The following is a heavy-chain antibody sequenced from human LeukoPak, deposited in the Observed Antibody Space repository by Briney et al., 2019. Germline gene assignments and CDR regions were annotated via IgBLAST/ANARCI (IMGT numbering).Heavy chain of an antibody. CDR1: GFTFSAYW. Sequence: GESLRLSCAASGFTFSAYWMTWVRQAPGKGLAWVANIIEGGDLKYYVDSVKGRFTVSRDNAKNSLYLQMNSLRAEDTAAYYCARDLVATSPPYYFDYWGQGTLVTVSS. D-gene: IGHD5-12*01. V-gene: IGHV3-7*01. CDR2: IIEGGDLK. J-gene: IGHJ4*02. CDR3: ARDLVATSPPYYFDY.